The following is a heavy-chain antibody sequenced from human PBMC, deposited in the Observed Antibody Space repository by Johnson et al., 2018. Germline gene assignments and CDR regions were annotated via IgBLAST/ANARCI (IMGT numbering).Heavy chain of an antibody. CDR1: GYSFTSYW. CDR3: AAGAVAGKDYYYYGMDV. CDR2: IYPGDSDT. D-gene: IGHD6-19*01. J-gene: IGHJ6*02. Sequence: VQLVQSGAEVKKPGSSVKISCKGSGYSFTSYWIGWVRQMPGKGLEWMGIIYPGDSDTRSSPSFQGQVTISADKSISTAYLQWSSLKASDTARYYCAAGAVAGKDYYYYGMDVWGQGTTVTVAS. V-gene: IGHV5-51*01.